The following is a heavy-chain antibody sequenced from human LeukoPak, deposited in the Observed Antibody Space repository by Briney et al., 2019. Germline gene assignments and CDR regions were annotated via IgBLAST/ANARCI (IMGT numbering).Heavy chain of an antibody. CDR1: GGSISSSSYY. D-gene: IGHD6-19*01. J-gene: IGHJ5*02. Sequence: SETLSLTCTVSGGSISSSSYYWGWIRQPPGKGLEWIGSIYYSGSTYYNPSLKSRVTISADTSKNQFSLKLSSVTAADTAVYYCARQSDPQWLVLGWFDPWGQGTLVTVSS. CDR2: IYYSGST. CDR3: ARQSDPQWLVLGWFDP. V-gene: IGHV4-39*01.